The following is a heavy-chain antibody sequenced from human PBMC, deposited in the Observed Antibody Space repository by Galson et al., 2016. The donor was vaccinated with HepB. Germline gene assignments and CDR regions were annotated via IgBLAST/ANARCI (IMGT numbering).Heavy chain of an antibody. J-gene: IGHJ4*02. D-gene: IGHD4-23*01. Sequence: SVKVSCKASGYSFSNYAISWVRQAPGQGLEWMGWVSAFNGNTDYAQKFQDRVIMTTATSTTTAYMELRSLRYEDTAVYYCARDHGGPVDYWGQGTLVTVSS. CDR2: VSAFNGNT. CDR1: GYSFSNYA. CDR3: ARDHGGPVDY. V-gene: IGHV1-18*04.